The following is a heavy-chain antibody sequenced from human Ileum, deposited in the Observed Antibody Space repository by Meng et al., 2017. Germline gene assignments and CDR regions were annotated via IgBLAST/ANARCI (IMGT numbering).Heavy chain of an antibody. V-gene: IGHV4-4*02. J-gene: IGHJ4*02. CDR3: AREWSGSYRHFDY. CDR1: GGSISTSDW. D-gene: IGHD1-26*01. CDR2: IHHSGST. Sequence: LQESRPGRLKPSGTLSLTCAASGGSISTSDWWSWVRQPPGKGLEWIGEIHHSGSTNYNPSLKSRVTISVDKSKNQFSLKLNSVTAADTAVYYCAREWSGSYRHFDYWGQGTLVTVSS.